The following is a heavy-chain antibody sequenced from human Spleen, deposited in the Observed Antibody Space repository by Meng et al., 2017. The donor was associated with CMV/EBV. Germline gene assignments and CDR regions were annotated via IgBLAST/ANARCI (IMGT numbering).Heavy chain of an antibody. CDR3: AKANNFDS. CDR2: ISSSSAYI. Sequence: GESLKISCAASEFTFSTYSMTWVRQAPGKGLEWVSSISSSSAYIYYADSVKGRFTISRDNAKNSLYLQMNSLRADDTSVYYCAKANNFDSWGQGTLVTVSS. D-gene: IGHD4/OR15-4a*01. V-gene: IGHV3-21*01. CDR1: EFTFSTYS. J-gene: IGHJ4*02.